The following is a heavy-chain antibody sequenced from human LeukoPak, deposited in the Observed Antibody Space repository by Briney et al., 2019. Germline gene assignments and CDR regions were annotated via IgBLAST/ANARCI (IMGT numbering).Heavy chain of an antibody. CDR3: ARDRGQPFLETVG. J-gene: IGHJ4*02. D-gene: IGHD3-3*02. CDR2: ISSSGSTI. V-gene: IGHV3-11*01. CDR1: GFTFSDYY. Sequence: GGSLRLSCAASGFTFSDYYMSWIRQAPGKGLEWVSYISSSGSTIYYADSVKGRFTISRDNAKNSPYLQMNSLRAEDTAVYYCARDRGQPFLETVGWGQGTLVTVSS.